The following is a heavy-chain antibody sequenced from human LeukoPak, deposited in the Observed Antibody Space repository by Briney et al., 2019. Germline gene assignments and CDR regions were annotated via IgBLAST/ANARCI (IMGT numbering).Heavy chain of an antibody. D-gene: IGHD5-18*01. CDR2: ISSNGGST. J-gene: IGHJ4*02. Sequence: GGSLRLSCAASGFTFSSYAMHWVRQAPGKGLEYVSAISSNGGSTYHANSVKGRFTISRDNSKNTLYLQMNSLRAEDTAVYYCAKDRGRGYSFDDYWGQGTLVTVSS. CDR1: GFTFSSYA. V-gene: IGHV3-64*01. CDR3: AKDRGRGYSFDDY.